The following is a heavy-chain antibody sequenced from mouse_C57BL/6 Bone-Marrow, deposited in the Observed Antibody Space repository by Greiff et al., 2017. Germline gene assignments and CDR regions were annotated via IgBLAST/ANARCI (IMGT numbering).Heavy chain of an antibody. V-gene: IGHV5-6*01. CDR1: GFTFSSYG. Sequence: EVKLVESGGDLVKPGGSLKLSCAASGFTFSSYGMSWVRQTPDKRLEWVATISSGGSYTYYPDSVKGRFTISRDNAKNTLYLQVSSLKSEDTAMYYGAREIYDGYYDAMDYWGQGTSVTVSS. CDR2: ISSGGSYT. CDR3: AREIYDGYYDAMDY. D-gene: IGHD2-3*01. J-gene: IGHJ4*01.